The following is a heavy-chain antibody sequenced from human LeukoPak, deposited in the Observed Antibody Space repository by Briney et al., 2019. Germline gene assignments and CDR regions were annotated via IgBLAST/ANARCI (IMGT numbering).Heavy chain of an antibody. Sequence: ASVKXSCXASGYTFTIYGISWVRQAPGQGLEWMGWISAYNGNTNYAQKLQGRVTMTTDTSTSTAYMELRSLRSDDTAVYYCARGYCSSTSCYEVDYWGQGTLVTVSS. CDR3: ARGYCSSTSCYEVDY. CDR2: ISAYNGNT. CDR1: GYTFTIYG. J-gene: IGHJ4*02. V-gene: IGHV1-18*01. D-gene: IGHD2-2*01.